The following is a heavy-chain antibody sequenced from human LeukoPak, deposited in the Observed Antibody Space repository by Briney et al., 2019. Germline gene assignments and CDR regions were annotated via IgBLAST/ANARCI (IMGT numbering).Heavy chain of an antibody. Sequence: ASVKVSCKASGYTFTSYAMHWVRQAPGQRLEWMGWINAGNGNTKYSQKFQGRVTITRDTSASTAYMELSSLRSEDTAVYYCARDGLIGGYSYGPYNWFDPWGQGTLVTVSS. CDR1: GYTFTSYA. V-gene: IGHV1-3*01. D-gene: IGHD5-18*01. CDR3: ARDGLIGGYSYGPYNWFDP. CDR2: INAGNGNT. J-gene: IGHJ5*02.